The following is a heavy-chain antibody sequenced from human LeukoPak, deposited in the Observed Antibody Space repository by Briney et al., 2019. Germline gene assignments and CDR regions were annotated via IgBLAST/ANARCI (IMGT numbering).Heavy chain of an antibody. CDR1: GFTFDDYG. V-gene: IGHV3-43*02. CDR2: ISGDGGNT. CDR3: GKGGLGRTVMAHLDY. D-gene: IGHD5-18*01. Sequence: PGGSLRLSCAASGFTFDDYGMHWVRQAPGKGLKWVSLISGDGGNTYYADSVKGRFTISRDNSKSSLYLQMNSLRTEDTALYYCGKGGLGRTVMAHLDYWGQGTLVTVSS. J-gene: IGHJ4*02.